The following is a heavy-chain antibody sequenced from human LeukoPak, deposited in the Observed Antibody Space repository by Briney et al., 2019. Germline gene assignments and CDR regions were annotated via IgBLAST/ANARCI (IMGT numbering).Heavy chain of an antibody. CDR3: AKIRPSSVNY. D-gene: IGHD3-3*01. CDR2: ISGNGGST. CDR1: GFTFTSYA. V-gene: IGHV3-23*01. J-gene: IGHJ4*02. Sequence: GGSLRLSCAASGFTFTSYALSWVRQAPGKGLEWVSAISGNGGSTYYADSVKGRFTISRDNSKNTLYLQINSLSAEDTAVYYCAKIRPSSVNYWGQGTLVTVSS.